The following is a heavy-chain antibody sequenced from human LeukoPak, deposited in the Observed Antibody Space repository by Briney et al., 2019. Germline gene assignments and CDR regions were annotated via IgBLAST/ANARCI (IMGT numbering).Heavy chain of an antibody. CDR1: GFTFSSYA. V-gene: IGHV3-30-3*01. CDR3: ARVTRYYDSSGPLDY. J-gene: IGHJ4*02. CDR2: ISYDGSNK. D-gene: IGHD3-22*01. Sequence: GGSLRLSCAASGFTFSSYAMHWVRQAPGKGLEWVAVISYDGSNKYYADSVKGRFTISRDNSRNTLYLQMNSLRAEDTAVYYCARVTRYYDSSGPLDYWGQGTLVTVSS.